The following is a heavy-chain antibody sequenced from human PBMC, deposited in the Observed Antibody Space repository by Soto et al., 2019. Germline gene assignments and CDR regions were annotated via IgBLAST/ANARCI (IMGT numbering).Heavy chain of an antibody. D-gene: IGHD3-22*01. CDR1: GYSFTSYW. V-gene: IGHV5-10-1*01. J-gene: IGHJ4*02. CDR3: ARGAYYYDSSGTFDY. CDR2: IDPSDSYT. Sequence: PGESLKISCKGSGYSFTSYWISWVRQMPGKGLEWMGRIDPSDSYTNYSPSFQGHVTISADKSISTAYLQWSSLKASDTAMYYCARGAYYYDSSGTFDYWGQGTLVTVSS.